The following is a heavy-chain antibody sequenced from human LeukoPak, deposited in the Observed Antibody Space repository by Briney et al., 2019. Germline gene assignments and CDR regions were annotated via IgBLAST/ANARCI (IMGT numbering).Heavy chain of an antibody. CDR3: ARSRGYSYGTFDY. CDR2: INHSGST. D-gene: IGHD5-18*01. J-gene: IGHJ4*02. Sequence: SETLSLTCAVYGGSFSGYYWSWIRQPPGKGLEWIGEINHSGSTNYNPSLKSRVTISVDTSKNQFSLKLGSVTAADTAVYYCARSRGYSYGTFDYWGQGTLVTVSS. CDR1: GGSFSGYY. V-gene: IGHV4-34*01.